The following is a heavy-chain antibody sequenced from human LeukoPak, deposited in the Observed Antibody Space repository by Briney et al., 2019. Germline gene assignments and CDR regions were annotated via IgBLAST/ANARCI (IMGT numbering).Heavy chain of an antibody. Sequence: ASVKVSCKTSGYPFTTYEINWVRQAAGQGLEWVGWIKPSSGDTLYEQKFQGRVTMTRDKSISSAYMELSSLRSDDTAVYYCARKSAGFLTAWGQGTLVTVSS. V-gene: IGHV1-8*01. D-gene: IGHD2/OR15-2a*01. CDR1: GYPFTTYE. CDR2: IKPSSGDT. J-gene: IGHJ5*02. CDR3: ARKSAGFLTA.